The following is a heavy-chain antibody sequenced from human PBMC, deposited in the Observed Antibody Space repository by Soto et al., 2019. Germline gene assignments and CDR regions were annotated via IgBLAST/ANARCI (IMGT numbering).Heavy chain of an antibody. D-gene: IGHD6-19*01. CDR2: ISFDGSET. Sequence: GGSLRLSCAVSGFTFNNSGMHWIRQAPGKGLEWVAVISFDGSETYYADSMKGRFTISRDNSKNMLQLQMNSLRAGDTAIYYCAKDRVPGAYGHYYGMDVWGQGTTVTSP. V-gene: IGHV3-30*18. CDR1: GFTFNNSG. CDR3: AKDRVPGAYGHYYGMDV. J-gene: IGHJ6*02.